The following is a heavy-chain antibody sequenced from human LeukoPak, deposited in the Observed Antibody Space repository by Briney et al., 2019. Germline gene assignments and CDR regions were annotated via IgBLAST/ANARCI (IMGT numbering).Heavy chain of an antibody. CDR1: GGTFGSYA. Sequence: ASVKVSCKASGGTFGSYAISWVRQAPGQGLEWMGGIIPIFGTANYAQKFQGRVTITADESTSTAYMELSSLRSEDTAVYYCASHSSGWYRFFDYWGQGTLVTVSS. D-gene: IGHD6-19*01. J-gene: IGHJ4*02. V-gene: IGHV1-69*13. CDR2: IIPIFGTA. CDR3: ASHSSGWYRFFDY.